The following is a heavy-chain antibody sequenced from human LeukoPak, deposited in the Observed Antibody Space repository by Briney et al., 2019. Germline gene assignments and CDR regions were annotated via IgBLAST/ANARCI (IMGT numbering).Heavy chain of an antibody. J-gene: IGHJ4*02. CDR3: AKAPYYYGSGSPSYFDY. D-gene: IGHD3-10*01. CDR1: GFTFSSYE. Sequence: PGGSLRLSCAASGFTFSSYEMNWVRQAPGKGLEWVSGISWNSGSIGYADSVKGRFTISRDNAKNSLYLQMNSLRAEDMALYYCAKAPYYYGSGSPSYFDYWGQGTLVTVSS. V-gene: IGHV3-9*03. CDR2: ISWNSGSI.